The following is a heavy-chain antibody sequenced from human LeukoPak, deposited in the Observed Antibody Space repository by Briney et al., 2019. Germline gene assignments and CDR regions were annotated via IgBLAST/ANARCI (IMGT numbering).Heavy chain of an antibody. Sequence: GSLRLSCAASGFTFSSYAMSWVRQAPGKGLEWVSAISGSGGSTYYADSVKGRFTISRDNSKNTLYLQMNSLRAEDTALYYCAKDPEAMVISYYFDYWGQGTLVTVSS. CDR2: ISGSGGST. J-gene: IGHJ4*02. CDR1: GFTFSSYA. CDR3: AKDPEAMVISYYFDY. V-gene: IGHV3-23*01. D-gene: IGHD5-18*01.